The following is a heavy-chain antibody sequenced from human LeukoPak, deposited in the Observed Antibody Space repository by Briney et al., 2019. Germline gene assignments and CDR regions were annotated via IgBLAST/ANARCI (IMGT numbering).Heavy chain of an antibody. CDR2: ISYDGSNK. CDR1: GFTFSSYA. J-gene: IGHJ4*02. CDR3: ARDPIPPKTYSDSSGYYFDY. Sequence: GGSLRLSCAASGFTFSSYAMHWVRQAPGKGLEWVAVISYDGSNKYYADSVKGRFTISRDNSKNTLYLQMNSLRAEDTAVYYCARDPIPPKTYSDSSGYYFDYSGQGTLVTVSS. V-gene: IGHV3-30*01. D-gene: IGHD3-22*01.